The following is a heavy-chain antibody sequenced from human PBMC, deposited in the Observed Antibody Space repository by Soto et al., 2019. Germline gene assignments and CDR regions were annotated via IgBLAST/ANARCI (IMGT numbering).Heavy chain of an antibody. D-gene: IGHD5-18*01. Sequence: PGGSLRLSCAASGFTFSSYAMHWVRQAPGKGLEWVAVISYDGSNKYYADSVKGRFTISRDNSKNTLYLQMNSLRAEDTAVYYCASDVRYSYVGTDYWGQGTLVTVSS. CDR2: ISYDGSNK. V-gene: IGHV3-30-3*01. J-gene: IGHJ4*02. CDR1: GFTFSSYA. CDR3: ASDVRYSYVGTDY.